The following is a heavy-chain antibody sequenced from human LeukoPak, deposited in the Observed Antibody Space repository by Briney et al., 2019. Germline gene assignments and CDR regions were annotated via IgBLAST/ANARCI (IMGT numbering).Heavy chain of an antibody. CDR1: GFTFTDYW. J-gene: IGHJ4*01. Sequence: GGSRRLSCEVSGFTFTDYWVNWVRQAPGKGPEWVASIRQDGSEKTYVDSVKGRFTISRDNTKNSLSLQLNGLRAEDTAVYYCARDGTAAGLYFDLWGQGTLVTVSS. CDR3: ARDGTAAGLYFDL. D-gene: IGHD6-13*01. CDR2: IRQDGSEK. V-gene: IGHV3-7*01.